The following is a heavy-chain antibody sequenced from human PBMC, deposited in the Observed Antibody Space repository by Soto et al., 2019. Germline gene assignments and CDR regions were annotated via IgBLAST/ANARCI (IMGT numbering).Heavy chain of an antibody. V-gene: IGHV3-9*01. CDR1: GFTFDDYA. CDR2: ISWNSGNI. J-gene: IGHJ4*02. Sequence: EVQLEESGGALVQPGRSLRLSCAASGFTFDDYAMHWVRQVLGKGLEWVSSISWNSGNIGYADSVKGQFTTSRDNAKNSLYLQMNSLRPEDTAVYYCVRSKVGYSYGAPFDYWGQGTRVTVSS. D-gene: IGHD5-18*01. CDR3: VRSKVGYSYGAPFDY.